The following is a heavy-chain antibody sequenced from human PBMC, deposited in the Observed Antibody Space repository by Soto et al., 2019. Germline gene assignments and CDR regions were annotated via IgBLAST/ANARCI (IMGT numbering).Heavy chain of an antibody. CDR1: GGSISSYY. J-gene: IGHJ6*03. Sequence: SETLSLTCTVSGGSISSYYWSWIRQPPGKGLEWIGYIYYSGSTNYNPSLKSRVTISVDTSKNQFSLKLSSVTAADTAVYYCARAGTFLRLYYMDVWGKGTTVTVS. D-gene: IGHD3-3*02. V-gene: IGHV4-59*01. CDR3: ARAGTFLRLYYMDV. CDR2: IYYSGST.